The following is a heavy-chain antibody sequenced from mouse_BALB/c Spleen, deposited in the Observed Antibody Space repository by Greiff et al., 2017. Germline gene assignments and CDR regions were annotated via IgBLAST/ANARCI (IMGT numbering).Heavy chain of an antibody. V-gene: IGHV3-2*02. J-gene: IGHJ1*01. D-gene: IGHD1-1*01. Sequence: EVKLVESGPGLVKPSQSLSLTCTVTGYSITSDYAWNWIRQFPGNKLEWMGYISYSGSTSYNPSLKSRISITRDTSKNQFFLQLNSVTTEDTATYYCARSSITTVVFDVWGAGTTVTVSS. CDR3: ARSSITTVVFDV. CDR2: ISYSGST. CDR1: GYSITSDYA.